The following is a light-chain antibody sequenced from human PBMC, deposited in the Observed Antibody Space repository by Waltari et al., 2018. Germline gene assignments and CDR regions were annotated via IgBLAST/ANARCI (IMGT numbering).Light chain of an antibody. Sequence: VLTQSPDTLSLSPGERATLSCRASQNVYSSYLAWYHQKPGQPPRLLMYATSYRASDIPDRFSGSGSGTDFTLTISRLEPEDFAVYYCQQYGGSQGSFTFGPGTKVDIK. CDR2: ATS. CDR1: QNVYSSY. V-gene: IGKV3-20*01. J-gene: IGKJ3*01. CDR3: QQYGGSQGSFT.